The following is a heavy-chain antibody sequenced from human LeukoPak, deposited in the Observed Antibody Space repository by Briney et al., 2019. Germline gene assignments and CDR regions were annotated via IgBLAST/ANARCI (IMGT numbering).Heavy chain of an antibody. CDR1: GGSISSYY. D-gene: IGHD4-17*01. Sequence: SETLSLTCTVSGGSISSYYWSWIRQPPGEGLEWIGYIYYSGSTNYNPSLKSRVTISVDTSKNQFSLKLSSVTAADTAVYYCAREYGSNGDDVFDYWGQGTLVTVSS. CDR2: IYYSGST. V-gene: IGHV4-59*01. J-gene: IGHJ4*02. CDR3: AREYGSNGDDVFDY.